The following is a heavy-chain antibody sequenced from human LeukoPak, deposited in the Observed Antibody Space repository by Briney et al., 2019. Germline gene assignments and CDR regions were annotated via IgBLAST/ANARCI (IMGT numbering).Heavy chain of an antibody. Sequence: VASVKVSCKASGYTFTSYGISWVRQAPGQGLEWMGWISAYNGNTNYAQKLQGRVTMTTDTSTSTAYMELRSLRSDDTAVYYCARDLIPDPIKGVGATDWGQGTLVTVSS. CDR2: ISAYNGNT. V-gene: IGHV1-18*01. CDR3: ARDLIPDPIKGVGATD. CDR1: GYTFTSYG. J-gene: IGHJ4*02. D-gene: IGHD1-26*01.